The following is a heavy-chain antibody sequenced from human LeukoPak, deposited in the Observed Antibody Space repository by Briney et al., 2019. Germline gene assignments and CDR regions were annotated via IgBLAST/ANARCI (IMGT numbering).Heavy chain of an antibody. CDR1: SGSISSNNYF. V-gene: IGHV4-39*01. CDR2: IYDSGST. D-gene: IGHD6-19*01. J-gene: IGHJ5*02. Sequence: PSETLSLTCTVSSGSISSNNYFWGWIRQPPGKGLEWIGSIYDSGSTYYNPSLKSRVTISVDTSKNQFSLKLSSVTAADTAVYYCASDLSIAVAQPWGQGTLVTVSS. CDR3: ASDLSIAVAQP.